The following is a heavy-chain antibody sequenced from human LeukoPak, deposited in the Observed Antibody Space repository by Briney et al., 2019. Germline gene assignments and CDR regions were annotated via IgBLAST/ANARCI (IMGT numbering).Heavy chain of an antibody. D-gene: IGHD6-13*01. CDR1: GGTFSSYA. V-gene: IGHV1-69*04. Sequence: GASVKVSCKASGGTFSSYAISWVRQAPGQGLEWMGRIIPILGIANYAQKFQGRVTITADKSTSTAYMELSSLRSEDTAVYYCARGRGSWSYYFDYWGQGTLVTVSS. CDR2: IIPILGIA. CDR3: ARGRGSWSYYFDY. J-gene: IGHJ4*02.